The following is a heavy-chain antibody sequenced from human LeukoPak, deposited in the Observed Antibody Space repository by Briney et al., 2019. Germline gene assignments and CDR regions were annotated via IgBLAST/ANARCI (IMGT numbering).Heavy chain of an antibody. V-gene: IGHV3-15*01. Sequence: PGGSLRLSCAASGFTFSNAWMSWVRQAPGKGLEWVGRIKSRTDGGTTDYATSVKGRLTISRDDSNTLFLQMSSLKPEDTAVYYCTTPGYCSGTTCYLFDYWGPGTLVTVSS. CDR3: TTPGYCSGTTCYLFDY. CDR1: GFTFSNAW. J-gene: IGHJ4*02. D-gene: IGHD2-2*01. CDR2: IKSRTDGGTT.